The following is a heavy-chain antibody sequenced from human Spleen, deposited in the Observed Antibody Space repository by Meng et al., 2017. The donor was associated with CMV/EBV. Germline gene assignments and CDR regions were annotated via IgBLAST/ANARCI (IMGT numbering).Heavy chain of an antibody. CDR3: ATSNSPTPYYFDY. CDR1: GFTFTNYA. Sequence: GESLEISCAASGFTFTNYAMSWVRQTPGKGLEWVSAITGSGDATYYADSVKGRFTISRDKSKNTVYLQMNSLRAEDTALYYCATSNSPTPYYFDYWGQGTRVTVSS. D-gene: IGHD6-6*01. J-gene: IGHJ4*02. V-gene: IGHV3-23*01. CDR2: ITGSGDAT.